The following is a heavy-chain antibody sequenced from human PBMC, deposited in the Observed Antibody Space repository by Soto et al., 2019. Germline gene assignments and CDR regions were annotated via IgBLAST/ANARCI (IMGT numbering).Heavy chain of an antibody. D-gene: IGHD6-19*01. V-gene: IGHV4-4*02. Sequence: QVLLQESGPGLVQPSGTLSLSCVVSGVSIGSNYYWGWVRQPPGKGLEWLGDMSHIGSVNYNPSLKSRVTISMDTSQNQFSLKLHSVTAADTAVYYCARSLGWYAIDYWGQGTLVIVSS. J-gene: IGHJ4*02. CDR2: MSHIGSV. CDR3: ARSLGWYAIDY. CDR1: GVSIGSNYY.